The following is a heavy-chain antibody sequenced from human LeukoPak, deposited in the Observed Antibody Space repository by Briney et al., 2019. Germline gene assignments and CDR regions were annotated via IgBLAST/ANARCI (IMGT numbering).Heavy chain of an antibody. CDR3: ASLWKLPGDN. CDR2: IGNSGSTK. V-gene: IGHV3-48*03. J-gene: IGHJ4*02. D-gene: IGHD5-24*01. CDR1: GFTFSSYE. Sequence: PRGSLRLSCAAFGFTFSSYEMNWVRQAPGKGLEWVSYIGNSGSTKYSESVRGRFTISRDNTKSSVYLQMNSLRVEDTAVYYCASLWKLPGDNWGQGTLVTVSS.